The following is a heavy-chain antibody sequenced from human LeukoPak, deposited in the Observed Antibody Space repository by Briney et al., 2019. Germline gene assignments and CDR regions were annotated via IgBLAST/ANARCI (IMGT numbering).Heavy chain of an antibody. V-gene: IGHV5-51*01. Sequence: GGSLKISFKGSGYRFTSYWIGWVRPMPRKGLEWMGIIYPGDSDTRYSPSFQGQVTISADKSISTAYLQWSSLKASDTAMYYCARHDRSLGAEEIDYWGQGTLVTVSS. J-gene: IGHJ4*02. CDR2: IYPGDSDT. CDR3: ARHDRSLGAEEIDY. CDR1: GYRFTSYW.